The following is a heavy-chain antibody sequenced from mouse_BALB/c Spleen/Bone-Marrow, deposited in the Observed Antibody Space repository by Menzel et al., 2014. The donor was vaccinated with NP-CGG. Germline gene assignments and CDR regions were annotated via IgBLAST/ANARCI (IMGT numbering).Heavy chain of an antibody. CDR2: ISSGSSTI. J-gene: IGHJ4*01. Sequence: EVQGVESGGGLVQPGGSWKLSCAASGFTFSSFGMHWVRQAPEKGLEWVAYISSGSSTIYYADTVKGRFTISRDNPKNTLFLQMTSLRSEDTAMYYCARSRGNYLYYAMDYWGQGTSVTVSS. D-gene: IGHD2-1*01. CDR3: ARSRGNYLYYAMDY. CDR1: GFTFSSFG. V-gene: IGHV5-17*02.